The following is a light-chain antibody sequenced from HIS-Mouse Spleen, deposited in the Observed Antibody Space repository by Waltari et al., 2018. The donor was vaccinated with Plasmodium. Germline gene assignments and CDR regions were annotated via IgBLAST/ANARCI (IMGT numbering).Light chain of an antibody. CDR1: SGINVGTYR. Sequence: QAVLTQPSSLSASPGASASLTCTLRSGINVGTYRIYWYQQKPGSPPQYLLRYKSDSDKQQGSGVPGRFSGSKEAEANAGILLISGLQSEDEADYYCMIWHSSAWVFGGGTKLTVL. J-gene: IGLJ3*02. CDR3: MIWHSSAWV. V-gene: IGLV5-45*03. CDR2: YKSDSDK.